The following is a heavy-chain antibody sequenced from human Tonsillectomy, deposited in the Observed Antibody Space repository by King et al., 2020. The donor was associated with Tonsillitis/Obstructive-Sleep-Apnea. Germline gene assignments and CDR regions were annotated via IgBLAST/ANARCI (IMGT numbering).Heavy chain of an antibody. D-gene: IGHD6-13*01. CDR3: ARAEQSSPPNYYYYFYMDV. J-gene: IGHJ6*03. CDR1: GFSVTNTTMG. CDR2: IFSNGEK. Sequence: VTLKESGPVLVKPTETLTLTCTVSGFSVTNTTMGVSWIRQPPGKALEWLAHIFSNGEKSYSTSLRSRLTLSTDTSKNQVVLTMTNMDPVDTATYYCARAEQSSPPNYYYYFYMDVWGKGTTVTVSS. V-gene: IGHV2-26*01.